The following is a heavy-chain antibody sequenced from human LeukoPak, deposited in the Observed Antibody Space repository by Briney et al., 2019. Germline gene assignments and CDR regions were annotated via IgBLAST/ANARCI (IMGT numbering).Heavy chain of an antibody. CDR1: GFSFSDYA. J-gene: IGHJ6*02. V-gene: IGHV3-21*01. D-gene: IGHD2-2*01. CDR3: ARIFRYQLVDYYALDV. CDR2: ISSDSDYI. Sequence: PGGSLRLSCAASGFSFSDYAMDWVRQAPGKGLEWVSAISSDSDYIYYADSVKGRFTISRDNAKSSVSLQMNSLRDDDTAVYYCARIFRYQLVDYYALDVWGQGTTVTVSS.